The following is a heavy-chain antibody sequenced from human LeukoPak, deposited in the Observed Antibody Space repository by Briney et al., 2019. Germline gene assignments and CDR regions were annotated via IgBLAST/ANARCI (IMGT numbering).Heavy chain of an antibody. V-gene: IGHV1-8*01. D-gene: IGHD1-26*01. J-gene: IGHJ6*02. Sequence: ASVKVSCKASGYTFTSYDINWVRQATGQGLAWMGWMNPNSGNTGYAQKFQGRVTMTRNTSISTAYMELSSLRSEDTAVYYCAAVGPSGSYYRPLFFHHYYGMDVWGQGTTVTVSS. CDR3: AAVGPSGSYYRPLFFHHYYGMDV. CDR1: GYTFTSYD. CDR2: MNPNSGNT.